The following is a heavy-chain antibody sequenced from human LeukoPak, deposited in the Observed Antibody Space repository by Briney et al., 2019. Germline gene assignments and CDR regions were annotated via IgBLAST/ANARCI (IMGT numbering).Heavy chain of an antibody. J-gene: IGHJ4*02. D-gene: IGHD1-20*01. CDR3: ARGTKGMTGAPSDY. V-gene: IGHV4-61*02. Sequence: PSETLSLTCTVSGGSISSDKHYWSWIRQPAGKGLEWFGRMYSSGSTNYSPSLESRVTISIDTSKNQFSLNLSSVTAADTAVYYCARGTKGMTGAPSDYWGQGTLVTVSS. CDR2: MYSSGST. CDR1: GGSISSDKHY.